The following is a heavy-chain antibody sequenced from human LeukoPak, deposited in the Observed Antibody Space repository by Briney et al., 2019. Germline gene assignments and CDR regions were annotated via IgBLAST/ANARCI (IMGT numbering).Heavy chain of an antibody. V-gene: IGHV3-21*04. CDR3: AKDSGGYRHFDY. J-gene: IGHJ4*02. D-gene: IGHD1-1*01. Sequence: GGSLRLSCAASGFTFSSYSMNWVRQAPGKGLEWVSSISSSSSYIYYADSVKGRFTISRDNAKNSLYLQMNSLRAEDTAVYYCAKDSGGYRHFDYWGQGTLVTVSS. CDR2: ISSSSSYI. CDR1: GFTFSSYS.